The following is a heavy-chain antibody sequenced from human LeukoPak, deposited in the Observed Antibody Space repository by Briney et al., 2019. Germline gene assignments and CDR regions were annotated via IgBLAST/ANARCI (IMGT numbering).Heavy chain of an antibody. CDR3: AINSNYDPKVHYYYYMDV. CDR2: IYSGGST. Sequence: GGSLRLSCAASGFTVSSNYISWVRQAPGKGLEWVSVIYSGGSTYYADSVKGRFTISRDNSKTTLYLQMNSLRAEDTAVYYCAINSNYDPKVHYYYYMDVWGKGTTVTVSS. V-gene: IGHV3-66*02. CDR1: GFTVSSNY. J-gene: IGHJ6*03. D-gene: IGHD4-11*01.